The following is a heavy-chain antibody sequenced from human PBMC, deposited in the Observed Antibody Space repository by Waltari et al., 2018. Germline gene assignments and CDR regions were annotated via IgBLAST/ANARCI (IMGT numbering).Heavy chain of an antibody. CDR3: ARSGPPVTRTFDY. Sequence: QVQLQQSGPRLVKPSQTLSLTCAISGDSVSSNSAAWNWIRRSPSRGLEWLGRTHYRSKWYNDYPVAVKSRITISPDTSKNQFSLQLNSVTPEDSAVYYCARSGPPVTRTFDYWGQGTQVTVSS. J-gene: IGHJ4*02. V-gene: IGHV6-1*01. CDR2: THYRSKWYN. CDR1: GDSVSSNSAA. D-gene: IGHD1-7*01.